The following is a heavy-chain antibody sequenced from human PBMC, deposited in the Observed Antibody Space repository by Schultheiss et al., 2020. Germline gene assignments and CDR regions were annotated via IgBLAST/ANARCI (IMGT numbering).Heavy chain of an antibody. CDR1: GFTFSTYA. D-gene: IGHD3-10*01. Sequence: GGSLRLSCAASGFTFSTYAMSWVRQAPGKGLEWVSTIRDSGGVTSYADSVKGRFTISRDNSKNTLYLQMNSLRADDTAVYHCAKDGNYYGSGSFSDWGQGTLVTVSS. CDR3: AKDGNYYGSGSFSD. CDR2: IRDSGGVT. J-gene: IGHJ4*02. V-gene: IGHV3-23*01.